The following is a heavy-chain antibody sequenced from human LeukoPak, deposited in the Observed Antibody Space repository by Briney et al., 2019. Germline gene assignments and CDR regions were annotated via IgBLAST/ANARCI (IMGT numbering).Heavy chain of an antibody. CDR1: GFTFKRYA. D-gene: IGHD6-6*01. J-gene: IGHJ4*02. Sequence: GGSLRLSCAASGFTFKRYAISWVRQAPGKGLEWVSAISGSGGNTYYADSVKGRFTISRDNSKNTLYLQMNSLRAEDTAVYYCAKDRRIAPNYFDYWGQGTLVTVSS. V-gene: IGHV3-23*01. CDR3: AKDRRIAPNYFDY. CDR2: ISGSGGNT.